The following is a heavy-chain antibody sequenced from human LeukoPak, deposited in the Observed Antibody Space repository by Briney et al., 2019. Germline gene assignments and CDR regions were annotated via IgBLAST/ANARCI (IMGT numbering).Heavy chain of an antibody. CDR3: ARGRSVNYYGQDY. CDR1: GYTFTDNY. J-gene: IGHJ4*02. CDR2: INPNSGDT. D-gene: IGHD3-10*01. Sequence: GASVKVSCKASGYTFTDNYIHWMRQAPGQGLEWMGWINPNSGDTNYAQKFEGRVTMTRDTSISTANMELSRLRSDDTAVYYCARGRSVNYYGQDYWGQGALVTVSS. V-gene: IGHV1-2*02.